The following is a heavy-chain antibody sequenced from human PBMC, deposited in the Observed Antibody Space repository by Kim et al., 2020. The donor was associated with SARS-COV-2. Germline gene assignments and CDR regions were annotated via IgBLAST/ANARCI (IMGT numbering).Heavy chain of an antibody. CDR2: ISGSGGST. Sequence: GGSLRLSCAASGFTFSSYAMSWVRQAPGKGLEWVSAISGSGGSTYYADSVKGRFTISRDNSKNTLYLQMNSLRAEDTAVYYCAKGALPSVVVVVAATSLTSYYFDYWGQGTLVTVSS. V-gene: IGHV3-23*01. CDR1: GFTFSSYA. J-gene: IGHJ4*02. D-gene: IGHD2-15*01. CDR3: AKGALPSVVVVVAATSLTSYYFDY.